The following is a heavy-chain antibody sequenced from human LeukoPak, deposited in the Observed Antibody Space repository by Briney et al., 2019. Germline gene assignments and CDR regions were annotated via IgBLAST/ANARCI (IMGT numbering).Heavy chain of an antibody. J-gene: IGHJ4*02. Sequence: PGGSLRLSCAASGFTFSNYGMSWVRQAPGKGLEWVSGISGSGGSTYYADSVKGRFTISRDNSKNTLHLQMNSLRADDTAEYHCAKAGDDIVVVPAAYFDYWGQGTLVTVSS. D-gene: IGHD2-2*01. V-gene: IGHV3-23*01. CDR2: ISGSGGST. CDR3: AKAGDDIVVVPAAYFDY. CDR1: GFTFSNYG.